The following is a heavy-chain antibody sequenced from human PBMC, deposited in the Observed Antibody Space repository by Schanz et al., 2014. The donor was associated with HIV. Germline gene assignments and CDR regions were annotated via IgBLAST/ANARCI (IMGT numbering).Heavy chain of an antibody. V-gene: IGHV1-2*02. CDR2: INPNSGDT. CDR3: ARDKSGSSWYDS. Sequence: QVHLLQSGPEVKKPGASVKVSCKASGYSFTGYYIHWVRQAPGQGLEWMGWINPNSGDTKSGQKFQGRVTMTRDTSTSTVYMDLSSLTSEDTAVYYCARDKSGSSWYDSWGQGTLVTVSS. J-gene: IGHJ5*01. D-gene: IGHD6-13*01. CDR1: GYSFTGYY.